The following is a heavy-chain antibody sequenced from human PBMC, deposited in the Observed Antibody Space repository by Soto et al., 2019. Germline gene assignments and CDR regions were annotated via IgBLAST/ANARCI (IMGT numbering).Heavy chain of an antibody. Sequence: SETLSLTCTVSGGSISSYYWSWIRQPPGKGLEWIGYIYYSGSTNYNPSLKSRVTISVDTSKNQFSLKLSSVTAADTAVYYCARDLTLGELSFDAAFDIWGQGTMVTVSS. J-gene: IGHJ3*02. CDR2: IYYSGST. V-gene: IGHV4-59*01. CDR3: ARDLTLGELSFDAAFDI. D-gene: IGHD3-16*02. CDR1: GGSISSYY.